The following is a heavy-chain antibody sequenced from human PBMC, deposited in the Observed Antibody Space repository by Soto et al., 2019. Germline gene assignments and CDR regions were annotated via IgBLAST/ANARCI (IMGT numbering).Heavy chain of an antibody. CDR3: ARAPNIVATNWFDP. V-gene: IGHV4-39*07. CDR2: IHYSGST. J-gene: IGHJ5*02. D-gene: IGHD5-12*01. CDR1: GASISNNDYY. Sequence: SSETLSLTCSVSGASISNNDYYWGWVRQPPGRGLEWIANIHYSGSTYYNPSLKSRVTISVDTSKNQFSLKLSSVTAADTAVYYCARAPNIVATNWFDPWGQGTLVTVSS.